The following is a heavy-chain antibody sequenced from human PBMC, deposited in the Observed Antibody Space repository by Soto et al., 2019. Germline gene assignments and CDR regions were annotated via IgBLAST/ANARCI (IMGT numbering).Heavy chain of an antibody. D-gene: IGHD2-2*01. CDR1: GFTFSSYA. Sequence: EVQLLESGGGLVQPGGSLRLSCAASGFTFSSYAMSWVRQAPGKGLEWVSAISGSGGSTYYADSVKGRFTISRDNSKNTLYLQMNSLRAEDTAVYYCAKESRRVVVVPAARWGMDVWGQGTTVTVSS. J-gene: IGHJ6*02. V-gene: IGHV3-23*01. CDR2: ISGSGGST. CDR3: AKESRRVVVVPAARWGMDV.